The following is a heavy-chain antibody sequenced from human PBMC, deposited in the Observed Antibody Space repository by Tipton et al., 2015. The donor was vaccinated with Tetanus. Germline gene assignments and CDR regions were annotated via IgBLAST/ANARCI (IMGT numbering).Heavy chain of an antibody. V-gene: IGHV4-61*01. D-gene: IGHD3-3*01. CDR3: ARANNDFPKKGPFDS. J-gene: IGHJ4*02. Sequence: TLSLTCTVSGGSVRSGSYSWNWIRQPPGKGLEWLAYVSYSGRTNSNYSLKSRITVSQDTSKNQFSLRLTSVTAADTAVYYSARANNDFPKKGPFDSWGQGTLVTVSS. CDR2: VSYSGRT. CDR1: GGSVRSGSYS.